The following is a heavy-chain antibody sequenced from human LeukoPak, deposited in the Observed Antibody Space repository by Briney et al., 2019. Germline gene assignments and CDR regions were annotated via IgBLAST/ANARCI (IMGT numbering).Heavy chain of an antibody. J-gene: IGHJ6*03. CDR2: IWYDGSNK. D-gene: IGHD6-19*01. CDR3: ARPLRQSGYYYKDV. V-gene: IGHV3-33*01. Sequence: GGSLRLSCAASGFTFSSYGMHWVRQAPGKGLEWVAVIWYDGSNKYYADSVKGRFTISRDNSKNTLYLQMNSLRAEDTAVYYCARPLRQSGYYYKDVWGKGTTVTVSS. CDR1: GFTFSSYG.